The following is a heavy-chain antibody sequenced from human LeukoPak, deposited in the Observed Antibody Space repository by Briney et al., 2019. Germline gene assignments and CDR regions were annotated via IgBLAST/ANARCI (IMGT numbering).Heavy chain of an antibody. J-gene: IGHJ4*02. CDR2: IRRDASAE. CDR3: RRWIHVSGAWGLDI. V-gene: IGHV3-7*04. Sequence: GGSLRLSCAASGFTFSNYYMSWVRQAPGKGLEWVANIRRDASAEFYVDSLKGRFTVSRDNTKNSLYLQMSSLRAEDTAVYYCRRWIHVSGAWGLDICGQGALVSVSS. CDR1: GFTFSNYY. D-gene: IGHD2-15*01.